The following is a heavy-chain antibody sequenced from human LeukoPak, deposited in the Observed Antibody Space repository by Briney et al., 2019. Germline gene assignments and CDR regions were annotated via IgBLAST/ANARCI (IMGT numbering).Heavy chain of an antibody. Sequence: SLRLSCAASGFTFYIYAIHWVRQAPGKGLQWVAVIGDEGSHKDYVDSVKGRFTISRDNSKNTLYLQMNSLRAEDTAVYYCARDTTGHYDYWGQGTLVTV. CDR1: GFTFYIYA. J-gene: IGHJ4*02. CDR2: IGDEGSHK. D-gene: IGHD1-1*01. V-gene: IGHV3-30-3*01. CDR3: ARDTTGHYDY.